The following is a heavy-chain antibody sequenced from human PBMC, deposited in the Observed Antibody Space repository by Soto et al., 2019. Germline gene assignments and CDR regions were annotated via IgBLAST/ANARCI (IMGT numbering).Heavy chain of an antibody. V-gene: IGHV3-30*18. CDR2: ISHSGTSK. J-gene: IGHJ5*02. D-gene: IGHD6-19*01. CDR3: AKDWGSSGWFSWFNP. Sequence: QVQLVESGGGVVQPGESLQVACAASGFTVATTGMHWVRQAPGKGLEWVAMISHSGTSKVYIDSVQGRFTISRDNARNNLYLQMSSIRPEDTAIYSCAKDWGSSGWFSWFNPSGQGVLVTVSS. CDR1: GFTVATTG.